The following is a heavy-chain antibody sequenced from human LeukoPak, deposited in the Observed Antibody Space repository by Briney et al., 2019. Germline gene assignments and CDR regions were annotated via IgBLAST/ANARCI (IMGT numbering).Heavy chain of an antibody. CDR2: INPSGGST. J-gene: IGHJ4*02. CDR1: GYTFTSYY. D-gene: IGHD1-26*01. V-gene: IGHV1-46*03. CDR3: ARVARVGATVVYHFDY. Sequence: SVKVSCKASGYTFTSYYMHWVRQAPGQGLEWMGIINPSGGSTSYAQKFQGRVTMTRDTSTSTVYMELSSLRSEDTAVYHCARVARVGATVVYHFDYWGQGTLVTVSS.